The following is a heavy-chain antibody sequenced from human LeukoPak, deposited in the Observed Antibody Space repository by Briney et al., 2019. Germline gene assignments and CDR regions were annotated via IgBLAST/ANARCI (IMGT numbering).Heavy chain of an antibody. CDR1: GGSFSGYY. CDR2: INHSGST. V-gene: IGHV4-34*01. J-gene: IGHJ4*02. D-gene: IGHD5-12*01. CDR3: ARGRIVDTRYDY. Sequence: PSETLSLTCAVYGGSFSGYYWSWIRQPPGKGLEWIGEINHSGSTNYNPSLKSRVTISVDTSKNQFSLKLSSVTAADTAVYYCARGRIVDTRYDYWGQGTLVTVSS.